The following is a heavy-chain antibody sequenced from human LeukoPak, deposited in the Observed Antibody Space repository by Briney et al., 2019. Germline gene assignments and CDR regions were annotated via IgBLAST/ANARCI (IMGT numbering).Heavy chain of an antibody. Sequence: GASVKVSCKASGYTFTSYGISWVRQAPGQGLEWMGWISAYNGNTNYAQKLQGRVTMTTDTSTSTAYMELSSLRSDDPAVYYCARDQSGLLWFGELVWVNFDYWGEGTLVTVSS. CDR2: ISAYNGNT. CDR1: GYTFTSYG. V-gene: IGHV1-18*01. CDR3: ARDQSGLLWFGELVWVNFDY. J-gene: IGHJ4*02. D-gene: IGHD3-10*01.